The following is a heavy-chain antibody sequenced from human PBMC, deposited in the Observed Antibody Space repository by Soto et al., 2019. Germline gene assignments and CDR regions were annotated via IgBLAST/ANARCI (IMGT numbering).Heavy chain of an antibody. Sequence: SETLSLTCTVSGGSISSYYWSWIRQPPGKGVDWIGYIYYSGSTNYNPSLKSRVTISVDTSKNQFSLKLSSVTAADTAVYYCARSIRYYDSSGYFPGAPGYYYGMDVWGQGTTVTVSS. J-gene: IGHJ6*02. CDR3: ARSIRYYDSSGYFPGAPGYYYGMDV. CDR1: GGSISSYY. V-gene: IGHV4-59*01. D-gene: IGHD3-22*01. CDR2: IYYSGST.